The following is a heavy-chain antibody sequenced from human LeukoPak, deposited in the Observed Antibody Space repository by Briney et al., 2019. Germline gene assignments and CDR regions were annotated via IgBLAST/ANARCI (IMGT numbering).Heavy chain of an antibody. V-gene: IGHV3-66*01. D-gene: IGHD6-13*01. CDR1: GFTVSSNY. Sequence: GGSLRLSCAVSGFTVSSNYMSWVRQAQGKGLEWVSLIYSSGNTYYADSVKGRFTISRDNSKNTLYVQMNSLSPEDTAVYYCARGTQQLSPVFDHWGQGTLVTVSS. CDR3: ARGTQQLSPVFDH. CDR2: IYSSGNT. J-gene: IGHJ4*02.